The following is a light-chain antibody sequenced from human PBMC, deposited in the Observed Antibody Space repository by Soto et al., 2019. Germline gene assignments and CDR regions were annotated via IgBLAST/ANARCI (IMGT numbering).Light chain of an antibody. CDR3: AAWDDSLNGPV. CDR2: SNN. V-gene: IGLV1-44*01. Sequence: QSVLTQPPSGSGTPGQRVTISCSGSSSNIGSNTVNWYQQFPGTAPKLLIYSNNRRPSGVPDRFSGSKSGTSASLAISGLQSEDEADYYCAAWDDSLNGPVFGGGTKLTVL. J-gene: IGLJ2*01. CDR1: SSNIGSNT.